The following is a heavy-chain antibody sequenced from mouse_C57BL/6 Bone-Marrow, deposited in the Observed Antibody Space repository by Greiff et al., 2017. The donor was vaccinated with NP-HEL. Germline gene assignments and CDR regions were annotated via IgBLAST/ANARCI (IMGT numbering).Heavy chain of an antibody. J-gene: IGHJ1*03. Sequence: EVKLMESGPELVKPGASVKISCKASGYSFTGYYMNWVKQSPEKSLEWIGEINPSTGGTTYNQKFKAKATLTVDKSSSTAYMQLKSLTSEDSAVYYCARTHYSNYWYFDVWGTGTTVTVSS. CDR2: INPSTGGT. V-gene: IGHV1-42*01. CDR1: GYSFTGYY. CDR3: ARTHYSNYWYFDV. D-gene: IGHD2-5*01.